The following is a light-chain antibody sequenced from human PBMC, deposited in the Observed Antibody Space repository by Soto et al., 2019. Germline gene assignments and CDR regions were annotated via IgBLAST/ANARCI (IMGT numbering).Light chain of an antibody. V-gene: IGLV1-44*01. CDR2: NNN. CDR1: SSNIGSNT. CDR3: AAWDDSLIGV. Sequence: QPALTQPPSASGTPGQRVTISCSGSSSNIGSNTVNWYQQVPGTAPKLLIYNNNQRPSGVPDRFSGSKSGTSASLAISGLQSEDDADYYCAAWDDSLIGVFGGGTKLTVL. J-gene: IGLJ2*01.